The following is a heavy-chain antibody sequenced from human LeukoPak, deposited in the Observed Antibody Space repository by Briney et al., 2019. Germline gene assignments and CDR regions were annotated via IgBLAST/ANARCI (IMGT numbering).Heavy chain of an antibody. CDR3: ARRAVGNSHYYSMDV. Sequence: ASVKVSCKASGYTFISYDINWVRQVTGQGLECMGWMNPNSGNTGYAQKFQGRVTITRNTSISTAFMELSSLRSEDTAVYYCARRAVGNSHYYSMDVWGKGTTVTVSS. CDR2: MNPNSGNT. J-gene: IGHJ6*03. D-gene: IGHD6-19*01. CDR1: GYTFISYD. V-gene: IGHV1-8*03.